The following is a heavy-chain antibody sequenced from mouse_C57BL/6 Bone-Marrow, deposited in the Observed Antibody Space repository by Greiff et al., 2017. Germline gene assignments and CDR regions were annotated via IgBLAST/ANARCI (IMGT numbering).Heavy chain of an antibody. V-gene: IGHV5-9*01. CDR1: GFTFSSYT. CDR3: SRQVTTVLATKYFDV. D-gene: IGHD1-1*01. CDR2: ISGGGGNT. J-gene: IGHJ1*03. Sequence: EVKLVESGGGLVKPGGSLKLSCAASGFTFSSYTMSWVRQTPEKRLQWVAAISGGGGNTYYPASVKGRFTISRDNDKNILYLQMSSRRSEDTALYYCSRQVTTVLATKYFDVWGTGTTVTVSS.